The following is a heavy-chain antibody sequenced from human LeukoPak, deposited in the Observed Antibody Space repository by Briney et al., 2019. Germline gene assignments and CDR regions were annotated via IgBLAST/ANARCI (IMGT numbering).Heavy chain of an antibody. V-gene: IGHV1-69*13. CDR2: IIPIFGTA. CDR1: GGTFSSYA. J-gene: IGHJ4*02. D-gene: IGHD4-11*01. Sequence: SVKVSCKASGGTFSSYAISWVRQAPGQGLEWIGGIIPIFGTANYAQKFQGRVTITADESTSTAYMELSSLRSEDTAVYYCAREGIVTTYSNCLDYWGQGTLVTVSS. CDR3: AREGIVTTYSNCLDY.